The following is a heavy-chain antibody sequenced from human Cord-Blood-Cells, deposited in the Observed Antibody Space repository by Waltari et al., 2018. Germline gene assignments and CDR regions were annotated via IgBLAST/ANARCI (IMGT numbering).Heavy chain of an antibody. CDR2: FYTSGST. CDR1: GGSISSSS. CDR3: ARDKGYCSSTSCYVWYFDL. Sequence: QVQLQESGPGLVKPSETLSLTCTVSGGSISSSSWSWIRQPAGKGMEWIGRFYTSGSTNYNPSLNSRVTMSVDTSKNQFSLKLSSVTAADTAVYYCARDKGYCSSTSCYVWYFDLWGRGTLVTVSS. V-gene: IGHV4-4*07. J-gene: IGHJ2*01. D-gene: IGHD2-2*01.